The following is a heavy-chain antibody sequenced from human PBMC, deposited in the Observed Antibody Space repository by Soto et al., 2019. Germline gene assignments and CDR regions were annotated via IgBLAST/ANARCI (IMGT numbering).Heavy chain of an antibody. D-gene: IGHD3-10*01. CDR2: ISAYNGNT. CDR3: ARDRFPFMVRGVKPYY. J-gene: IGHJ4*02. CDR1: GYTFTSYG. Sequence: QVQLVQSGAEVKKPGASVKVSCKASGYTFTSYGISWVRQAPGQGLEWMGWISAYNGNTNYAQKLQGRDTMTTDTSTSTAYMELRSLRSDDTAVYYCARDRFPFMVRGVKPYYWGQGTLVTVSS. V-gene: IGHV1-18*01.